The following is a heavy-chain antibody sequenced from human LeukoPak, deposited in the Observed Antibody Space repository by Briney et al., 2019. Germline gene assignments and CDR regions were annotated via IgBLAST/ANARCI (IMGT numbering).Heavy chain of an antibody. CDR2: INLSGHT. Sequence: PSETLSLTCTVSGYSISSGYYWGWIRQSPGKGLEWIGSINLSGHTYYNPSLKSRVTMSVDTSNKQFSLRLSSMTAADTAIYYCARQVATKGEWAFDIWGQGTMVTVYS. D-gene: IGHD5-12*01. CDR3: ARQVATKGEWAFDI. V-gene: IGHV4-38-2*02. J-gene: IGHJ3*02. CDR1: GYSISSGYY.